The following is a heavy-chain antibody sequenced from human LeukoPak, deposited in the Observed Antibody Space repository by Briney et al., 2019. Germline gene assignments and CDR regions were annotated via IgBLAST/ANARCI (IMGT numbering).Heavy chain of an antibody. Sequence: SETLSLTCTVSGGSISSGSYYWSWIRQPAGKGLEWIGRIYTSGSTNYNPSLKSRVTISVDTSKNQSSLKLSSVTAADTAVYYCARHASGSWPYYYYYYMDVWGKGTTVTISS. CDR2: IYTSGST. V-gene: IGHV4-61*02. D-gene: IGHD6-13*01. CDR3: ARHASGSWPYYYYYYMDV. J-gene: IGHJ6*03. CDR1: GGSISSGSYY.